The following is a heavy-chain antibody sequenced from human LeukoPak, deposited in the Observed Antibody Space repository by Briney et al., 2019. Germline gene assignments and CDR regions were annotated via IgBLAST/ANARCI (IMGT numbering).Heavy chain of an antibody. Sequence: VASVKVSCKASGGTFSSYAISWVRQAPGQGLEWMGGIIPIFGTANYAQKFQGRVTITADESTSTAYMELSGLRSEDTAVYYCARDVAGTSDYWGQGTLVTVSS. D-gene: IGHD6-19*01. J-gene: IGHJ4*02. V-gene: IGHV1-69*13. CDR3: ARDVAGTSDY. CDR2: IIPIFGTA. CDR1: GGTFSSYA.